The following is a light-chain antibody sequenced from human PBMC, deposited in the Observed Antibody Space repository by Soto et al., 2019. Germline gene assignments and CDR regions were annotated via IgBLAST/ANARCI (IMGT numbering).Light chain of an antibody. CDR3: QQYNKWRT. CDR1: QSIASN. CDR2: GTS. J-gene: IGKJ1*01. V-gene: IGKV3-15*01. Sequence: IVLPQSTATLSVSPGESATLSCRASQSIASNLAWYQQRPGQAPRLLIYGTSTRATGIPARFSGSGSGTEFTLPIDSLQSEDFAVYYCQQYNKWRTFGQAATVDI.